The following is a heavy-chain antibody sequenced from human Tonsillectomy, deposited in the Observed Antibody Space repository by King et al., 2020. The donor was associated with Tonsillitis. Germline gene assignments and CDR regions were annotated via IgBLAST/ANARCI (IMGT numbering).Heavy chain of an antibody. CDR3: AKDREWLPTDY. Sequence: VQLVESGGGVVQPGGSLRLSCAASGFTFSSYGMHWVRQAPGKGLEWVAFIRYDGSNKYYADSVKGRFTISRDNSKNTLYLQMNSLRAEDTAVYYCAKDREWLPTDYWGQGTLVTVSS. J-gene: IGHJ4*02. CDR2: IRYDGSNK. D-gene: IGHD6-19*01. CDR1: GFTFSSYG. V-gene: IGHV3-30*02.